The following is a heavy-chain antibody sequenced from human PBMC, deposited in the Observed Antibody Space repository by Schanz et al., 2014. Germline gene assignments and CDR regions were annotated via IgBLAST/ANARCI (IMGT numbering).Heavy chain of an antibody. D-gene: IGHD4-17*01. Sequence: GPEVKEPGASVKVSCEASRYTFNTYGLNWVRQAPGQGLEWMGMINPSGGSTTYAQKFQGRVTMTRDTSTSTVYMELSSLNSDDTAVYYCATLDYADSVSWGQGTLVTVSS. CDR1: RYTFNTYG. J-gene: IGHJ5*02. CDR3: ATLDYADSVS. V-gene: IGHV1-46*02. CDR2: INPSGGST.